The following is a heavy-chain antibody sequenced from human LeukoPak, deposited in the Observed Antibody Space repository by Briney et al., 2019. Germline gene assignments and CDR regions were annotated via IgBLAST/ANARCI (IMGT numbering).Heavy chain of an antibody. CDR3: ARDRSSSGIDY. V-gene: IGHV4-39*07. J-gene: IGHJ4*02. D-gene: IGHD6-6*01. CDR1: GGPISSSSYY. Sequence: SETLSLTCTVSGGPISSSSYYWGWIRQPPGKGLEWIGSIYYSGSTYYNPSLKSRVTISVDTSKNQFSLKLSSVTAADTAVYYCARDRSSSGIDYWGQGTLVTVSS. CDR2: IYYSGST.